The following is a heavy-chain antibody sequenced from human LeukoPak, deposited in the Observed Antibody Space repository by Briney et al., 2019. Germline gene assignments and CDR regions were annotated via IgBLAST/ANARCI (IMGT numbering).Heavy chain of an antibody. Sequence: SETLSLTCTVSGGSISSYYWSWIRQPPGKGLEWIGYIYYSGSTNYNPSLKSRVTISVDTSKNQFSLKLSSVTATDTAVYYCARSERLRWMVRGVQFDYWGQGTLVTVSS. D-gene: IGHD3-10*01. CDR3: ARSERLRWMVRGVQFDY. J-gene: IGHJ4*02. V-gene: IGHV4-59*01. CDR1: GGSISSYY. CDR2: IYYSGST.